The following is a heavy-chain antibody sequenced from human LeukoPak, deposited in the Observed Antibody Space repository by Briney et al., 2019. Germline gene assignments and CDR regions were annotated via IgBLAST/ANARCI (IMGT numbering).Heavy chain of an antibody. D-gene: IGHD3-22*01. J-gene: IGHJ3*02. CDR1: GYTFTGYY. Sequence: GASVKVSCKASGYTFTGYYMHWVRQAPGQGLEGMGCVNPNSGGTNYAQNFQGRVTMTRDTSISTAYMELSRLRSDDTAVYYCARESRKNTMIVVVITTAAFDIWGQGTMVTVSS. CDR2: VNPNSGGT. V-gene: IGHV1-2*02. CDR3: ARESRKNTMIVVVITTAAFDI.